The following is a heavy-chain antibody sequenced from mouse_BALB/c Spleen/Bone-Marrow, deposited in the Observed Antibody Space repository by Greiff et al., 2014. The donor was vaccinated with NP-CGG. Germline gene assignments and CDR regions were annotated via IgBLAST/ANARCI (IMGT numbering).Heavy chain of an antibody. CDR2: IDPYNGGT. CDR3: ASYHSAGSAMDY. J-gene: IGHJ4*01. D-gene: IGHD3-1*01. Sequence: VQLKESXPELVKPGASVKVSCKASGYSFTDYNMYWVKQSHGKSLEWIGYIDPYNGGTSYNQKFKGKATLTVDKSSSTAFVHLNTLTSEDSAVYYCASYHSAGSAMDYWGQGTSVTVSS. V-gene: IGHV1S135*01. CDR1: GYSFTDYN.